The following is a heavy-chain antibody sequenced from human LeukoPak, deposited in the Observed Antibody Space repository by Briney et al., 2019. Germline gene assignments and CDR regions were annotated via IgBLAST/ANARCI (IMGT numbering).Heavy chain of an antibody. Sequence: SVKVPCKASGGTFSSYAISWVRQAPGQGLEWMGRIIPILGIANYAQKFQGRVTITADKSTSTAYMELSSLRSEDTAVYYCASTYGSGSYADEWGQGTLVTVSS. CDR3: ASTYGSGSYADE. J-gene: IGHJ4*02. CDR1: GGTFSSYA. D-gene: IGHD3-10*01. CDR2: IIPILGIA. V-gene: IGHV1-69*04.